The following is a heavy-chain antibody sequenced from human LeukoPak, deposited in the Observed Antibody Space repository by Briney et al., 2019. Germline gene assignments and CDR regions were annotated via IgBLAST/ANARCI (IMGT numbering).Heavy chain of an antibody. CDR1: GFTFSSYA. Sequence: GRSLRLSCAASGFTFSSYAMHWVRQAPGQGLEWVAVISYDGSNKYYADFVKGRFTISRDNSKNTLYLQMNSLRAEDTAVYYCARDYSPVVTVYYFDSWGQGTLVTVSS. CDR3: ARDYSPVVTVYYFDS. D-gene: IGHD4-23*01. J-gene: IGHJ4*02. CDR2: ISYDGSNK. V-gene: IGHV3-30-3*01.